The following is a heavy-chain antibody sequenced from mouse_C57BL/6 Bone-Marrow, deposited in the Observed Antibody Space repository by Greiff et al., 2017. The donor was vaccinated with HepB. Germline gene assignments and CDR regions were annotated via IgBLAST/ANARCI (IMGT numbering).Heavy chain of an antibody. CDR2: INPNNGGT. CDR1: GYTFTDYY. Sequence: EVQLQQSGPELVKPGASVKLSCKASGYTFTDYYMHWVKQSPGKSLEWIGDINPNNGGTSYNQKFKGQATLTVDKSSSTAYMELRSLTSEDSAVYDCARRGGLRRCDFDVWGTGTTVTVSS. J-gene: IGHJ1*03. CDR3: ARRGGLRRCDFDV. D-gene: IGHD2-2*01. V-gene: IGHV1-26*01.